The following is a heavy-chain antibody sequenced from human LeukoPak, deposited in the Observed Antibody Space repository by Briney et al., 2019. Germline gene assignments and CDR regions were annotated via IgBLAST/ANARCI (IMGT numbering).Heavy chain of an antibody. D-gene: IGHD2-21*02. CDR3: ARDNVVVTAIPFDY. J-gene: IGHJ4*02. CDR1: GGSISSYY. CDR2: IYTSGST. V-gene: IGHV4-4*07. Sequence: SETLSLTCTVSGGSISSYYWSWIRQPAGKGLEWIGRIYTSGSTNYNPSLNSRVTMSVDTSKNQFSLKLSSVTAADTAVYYCARDNVVVTAIPFDYWGQGTLVTVSS.